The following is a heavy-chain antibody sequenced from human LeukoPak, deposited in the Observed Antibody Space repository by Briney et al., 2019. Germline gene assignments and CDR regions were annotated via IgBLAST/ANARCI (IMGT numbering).Heavy chain of an antibody. D-gene: IGHD5-12*01. Sequence: GGSLRLSCAASGFXFSNYGIHWVRQVPGKGLEWVAVISYDGSNKYYADSVKGRFTISRDNSKNTLYLQMNSLRAEDTAVYYCEVVATITDFDYWGQGILVTVSS. J-gene: IGHJ4*02. CDR3: EVVATITDFDY. CDR1: GFXFSNYG. CDR2: ISYDGSNK. V-gene: IGHV3-30*03.